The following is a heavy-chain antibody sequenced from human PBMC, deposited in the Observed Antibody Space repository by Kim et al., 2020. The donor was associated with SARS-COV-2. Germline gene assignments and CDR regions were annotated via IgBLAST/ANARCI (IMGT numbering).Heavy chain of an antibody. CDR2: ISSDARDK. CDR3: ARNGLESEDFQH. D-gene: IGHD1-1*01. J-gene: IGHJ1*01. CDR1: GFTFSTYR. V-gene: IGHV3-30*03. Sequence: GGSLRLSCIGSGFTFSTYRMHWVRQAPGKRPGWVASISSDARDKNYGDSVRGRFTISRDNSKSTFYLQINSLRPDDTAVYYCARNGLESEDFQHWGQGTLVTVSS.